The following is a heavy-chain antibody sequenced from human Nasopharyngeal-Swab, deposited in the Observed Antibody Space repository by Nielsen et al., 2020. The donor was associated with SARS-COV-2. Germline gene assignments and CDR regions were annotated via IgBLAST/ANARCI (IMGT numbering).Heavy chain of an antibody. CDR3: ARGGSSSWYSYYYYYMDV. Sequence: ASVKVSRKASGYTFTSYAMNWVRQAPGQGLEWMGWINTNTGNPTYAQGFTGRFVFSLDTSVSTAYLQISSLKAEDTAVYYCARGGSSSWYSYYYYYMDVWGKGTTVTVSS. J-gene: IGHJ6*03. D-gene: IGHD6-13*01. CDR1: GYTFTSYA. CDR2: INTNTGNP. V-gene: IGHV7-4-1*02.